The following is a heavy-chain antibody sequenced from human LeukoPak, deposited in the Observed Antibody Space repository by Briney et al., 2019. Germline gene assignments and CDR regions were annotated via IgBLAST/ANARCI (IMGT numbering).Heavy chain of an antibody. CDR3: ARGGDILTGYYVWYFDL. J-gene: IGHJ2*01. Sequence: SETLSLTCSVSGGSISNYYCNWIRQPAGEGLEWIGRIYTSGSTNYNPSPKSRITMSVDTSKNQFSLKLTSVTAADTAVYYCARGGDILTGYYVWYFDLWGRGTLVTVSS. V-gene: IGHV4-4*07. CDR2: IYTSGST. CDR1: GGSISNYY. D-gene: IGHD3-9*01.